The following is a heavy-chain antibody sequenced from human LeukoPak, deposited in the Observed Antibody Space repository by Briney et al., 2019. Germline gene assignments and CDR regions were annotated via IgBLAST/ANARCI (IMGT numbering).Heavy chain of an antibody. V-gene: IGHV4-34*01. CDR3: ARHFRGPRVYGDYRGVDY. CDR1: GGSFSGYY. D-gene: IGHD4-17*01. Sequence: PSETLSLTCAVYGGSFSGYYWSWIRQPPGKGLEWIGEINHSGSTNYNPSLKSRVTISVDTSKNQFSLKLSSVTAADTAVYYCARHFRGPRVYGDYRGVDYWGQGTLVTVSS. CDR2: INHSGST. J-gene: IGHJ4*02.